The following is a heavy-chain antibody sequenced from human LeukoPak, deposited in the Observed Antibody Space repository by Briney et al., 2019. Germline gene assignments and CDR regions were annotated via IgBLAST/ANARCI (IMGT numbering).Heavy chain of an antibody. CDR1: GFTVSNKY. Sequence: GGSLRLSCAASGFTVSNKYMTWVRQAPGKGLEWVSLIYRDGRTYYADSVKGRCTISRDNSKNTLYLQMNGLRVEDTAMYYCARGLFLSGYLDAFDIWGQGTVVTVSS. CDR3: ARGLFLSGYLDAFDI. V-gene: IGHV3-53*01. J-gene: IGHJ3*02. D-gene: IGHD3-22*01. CDR2: IYRDGRT.